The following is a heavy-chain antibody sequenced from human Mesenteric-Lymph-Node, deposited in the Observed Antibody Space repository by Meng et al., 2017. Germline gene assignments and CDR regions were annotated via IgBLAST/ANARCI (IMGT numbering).Heavy chain of an antibody. CDR1: GFTFSNYW. Sequence: GGSLRLSCAASGFTFSNYWMNWVRQTPGKGLEWVANIKPDGTYTHYVDSVKGRFTISRDNARNSLHLQMNSLRVEDTALYYCAKSYGPRGLYFDYWGQGTLVTVSS. CDR3: AKSYGPRGLYFDY. V-gene: IGHV3-7*01. CDR2: IKPDGTYT. D-gene: IGHD3-10*01. J-gene: IGHJ4*02.